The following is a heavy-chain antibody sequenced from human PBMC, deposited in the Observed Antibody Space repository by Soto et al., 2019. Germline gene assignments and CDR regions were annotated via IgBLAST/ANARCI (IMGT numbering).Heavy chain of an antibody. J-gene: IGHJ4*02. CDR2: VSPNGQGI. D-gene: IGHD3-10*01. Sequence: GGSLRLSCAASGFTLGSYGMSWVRQAPGKGLEWVSAVSPNGQGIYYADSVRGRFTISRDFSKNTVFLHMDSLRAEDTAVYYCAKDRDYPRDYFHYWGQGTLVTVPQ. CDR1: GFTLGSYG. V-gene: IGHV3-23*01. CDR3: AKDRDYPRDYFHY.